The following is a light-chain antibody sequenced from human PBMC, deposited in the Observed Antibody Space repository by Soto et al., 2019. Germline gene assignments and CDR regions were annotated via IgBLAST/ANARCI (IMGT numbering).Light chain of an antibody. V-gene: IGKV1-13*02. CDR1: QGISSA. CDR3: QQFNSYPPLT. CDR2: DAS. J-gene: IGKJ4*01. Sequence: GDRVTITCRASQGISSALAWYQQKPGKAPKLLIYDASSLESGVPSRFSGSGSGTDFTLTISSLQPEDFATYYCQQFNSYPPLTFGGGTKVEIE.